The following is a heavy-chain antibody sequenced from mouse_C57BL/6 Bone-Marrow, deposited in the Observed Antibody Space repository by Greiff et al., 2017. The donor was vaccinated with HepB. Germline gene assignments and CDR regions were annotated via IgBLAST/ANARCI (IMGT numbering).Heavy chain of an antibody. CDR3: ARGFYYAMDY. Sequence: DVKLVESGGGLVQSGRSLRLSCATSGFTFSDFYMEWVRQAPGKGLEWIAASRNKANDYTTEYSASVKGRFIVSRDTSQSILYLQMNALRAEDTAIYYCARGFYYAMDYWGQGTSVTVSS. V-gene: IGHV7-1*01. J-gene: IGHJ4*01. CDR2: SRNKANDYTT. CDR1: GFTFSDFY.